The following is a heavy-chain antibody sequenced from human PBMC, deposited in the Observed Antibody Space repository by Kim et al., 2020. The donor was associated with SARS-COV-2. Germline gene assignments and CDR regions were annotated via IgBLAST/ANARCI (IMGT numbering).Heavy chain of an antibody. CDR2: IKQDGSEK. V-gene: IGHV3-7*03. CDR1: GFTFSSYW. CDR3: AREAVKRDSSSYPGHFDY. D-gene: IGHD3-22*01. J-gene: IGHJ4*02. Sequence: GGSLRLSCAASGFTFSSYWMSWVRQAPGKGLEWVTNIKQDGSEKYYVDSVKGRFTISRDNAQNSLYLQMNSLRAEDTAVYYCAREAVKRDSSSYPGHFDYWGQGSLVTVSS.